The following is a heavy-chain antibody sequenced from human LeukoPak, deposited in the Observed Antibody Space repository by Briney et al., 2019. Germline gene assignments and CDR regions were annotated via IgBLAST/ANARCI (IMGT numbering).Heavy chain of an antibody. CDR3: AKAPGSTVGYFDY. CDR1: GFTFSSYA. Sequence: GGSLRLSCAASGFTFSSYAMTWVRQAPGKGLEWVSIISGSGGSTFYADSVKGRFTSSRDNSKNTLYLQMNSLRAEDTAVYYCAKAPGSTVGYFDYWGQGTLVTVSS. D-gene: IGHD4-17*01. CDR2: ISGSGGST. J-gene: IGHJ4*02. V-gene: IGHV3-23*01.